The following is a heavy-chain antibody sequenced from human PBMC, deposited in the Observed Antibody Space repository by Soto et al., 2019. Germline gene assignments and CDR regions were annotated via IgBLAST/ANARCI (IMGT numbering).Heavy chain of an antibody. D-gene: IGHD6-19*01. J-gene: IGHJ6*02. CDR1: GYTFTSYD. CDR2: MNPNSGNT. Sequence: ASVKCSCKASGYTFTSYDINWVRQATGQWLEWMGWMNPNSGNTGYAQKFQGRVTMTRNTSISTAYMELSSLRPEDTAVYYCARGAGSPRRYYYYGMDVWGQGTTVTVSS. V-gene: IGHV1-8*01. CDR3: ARGAGSPRRYYYYGMDV.